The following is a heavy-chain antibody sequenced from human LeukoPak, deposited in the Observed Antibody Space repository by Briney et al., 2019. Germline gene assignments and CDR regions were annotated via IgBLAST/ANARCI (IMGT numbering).Heavy chain of an antibody. J-gene: IGHJ5*02. Sequence: PSETLSLTCTVSGGSISSYYWSWVRQPPGKGLEWIGYIFTSGSTDYNPSLKSRVTMSVDTSKNQLSMELRFLTAADTAVYYCATSHDVKTAPYDLWGQGTLVTVSS. CDR3: ATSHDVKTAPYDL. CDR2: IFTSGST. V-gene: IGHV4-4*09. D-gene: IGHD2-21*01. CDR1: GGSISSYY.